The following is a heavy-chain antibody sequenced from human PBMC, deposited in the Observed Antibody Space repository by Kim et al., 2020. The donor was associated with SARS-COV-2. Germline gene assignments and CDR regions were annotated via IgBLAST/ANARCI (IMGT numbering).Heavy chain of an antibody. J-gene: IGHJ5*02. D-gene: IGHD3-9*01. Sequence: GGSLRLSCAASGFTFSSYGMHWVRQAPGKGLEWVAVISYDGSNKYYADSVKGRFTISRDNSKYTLYLQMNSLRAEDTAVYYCAKDLSDDILTGYSNWFDPWGQGTLVTVSS. V-gene: IGHV3-30*18. CDR3: AKDLSDDILTGYSNWFDP. CDR1: GFTFSSYG. CDR2: ISYDGSNK.